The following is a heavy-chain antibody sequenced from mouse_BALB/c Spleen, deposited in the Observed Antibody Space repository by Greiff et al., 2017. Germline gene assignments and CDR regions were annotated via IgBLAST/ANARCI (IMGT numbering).Heavy chain of an antibody. J-gene: IGHJ2*01. V-gene: IGHV3-2*02. CDR2: ISYSGST. CDR3: ARRGITSLDY. CDR1: GYSITSDYA. Sequence: EVKVEESGPGLVKPSQSLSLTCTVTGYSITSDYAWNWIRQFPGNKLEWMGYISYSGSTSYNPSLKSRISITRDTSKNQFFLQLNSVTTEDTATYYCARRGITSLDYWGQGTTLTVSS. D-gene: IGHD2-4*01.